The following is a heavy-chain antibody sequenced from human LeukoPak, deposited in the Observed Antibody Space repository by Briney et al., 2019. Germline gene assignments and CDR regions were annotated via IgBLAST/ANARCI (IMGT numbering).Heavy chain of an antibody. D-gene: IGHD6-13*01. V-gene: IGHV1-2*06. CDR3: ARETYSSSWYKTRPEYFQH. J-gene: IGHJ1*01. Sequence: ASVKVSCKASGGTFSSYAISWVRQAPGQALEWMGRINANGGGTNYAQKFQGRVTMTRDTSISTAYMELSRLRSDDTAVYYCARETYSSSWYKTRPEYFQHWGQGTLVTVSS. CDR1: GGTFSSYA. CDR2: INANGGGT.